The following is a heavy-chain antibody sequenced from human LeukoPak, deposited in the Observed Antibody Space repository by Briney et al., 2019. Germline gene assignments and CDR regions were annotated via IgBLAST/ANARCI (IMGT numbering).Heavy chain of an antibody. CDR2: INHSGST. V-gene: IGHV4-34*01. J-gene: IGHJ6*03. Sequence: SETLSLTCAVSGGSLSGYYWTWIRQPPGKGLEWIGDINHSGSTNYNPSLKSRVTISVDTSKKQFSLKLSSVTAADTAVYYCARVRGSSGSYEYYHYMDVWGKGTTVTISS. CDR1: GGSLSGYY. D-gene: IGHD1-26*01. CDR3: ARVRGSSGSYEYYHYMDV.